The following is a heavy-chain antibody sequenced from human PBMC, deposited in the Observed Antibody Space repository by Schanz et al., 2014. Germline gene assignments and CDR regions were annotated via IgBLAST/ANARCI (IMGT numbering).Heavy chain of an antibody. V-gene: IGHV3-30*18. CDR1: GFTFSSYG. J-gene: IGHJ4*02. CDR3: AKDSTHIDIVLVPTAIDY. CDR2: MSYDGSIK. D-gene: IGHD2-2*01. Sequence: QVQLVESGGGVGQPGRSLRLSCAASGFTFSSYGMHWVRQAPGKGLEWVAAMSYDGSIKYYGDSVKGRFTISRDNSKNTLYLHMNTLRSEDTAVYYCAKDSTHIDIVLVPTAIDYWGQGTLVTGSS.